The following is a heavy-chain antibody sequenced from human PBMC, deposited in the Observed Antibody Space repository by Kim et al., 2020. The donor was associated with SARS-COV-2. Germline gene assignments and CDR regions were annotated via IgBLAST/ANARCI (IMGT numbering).Heavy chain of an antibody. Sequence: SVKSRITINPDTSMNQYSLQLNSVTPEDTAVYYCARGGCSSTSCYGNYDYWGQGTLVTVSS. V-gene: IGHV6-1*01. CDR3: ARGGCSSTSCYGNYDY. D-gene: IGHD2-2*01. J-gene: IGHJ4*02.